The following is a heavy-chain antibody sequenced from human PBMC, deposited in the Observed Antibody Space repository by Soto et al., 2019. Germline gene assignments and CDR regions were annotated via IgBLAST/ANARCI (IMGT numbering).Heavy chain of an antibody. J-gene: IGHJ3*02. D-gene: IGHD1-26*01. V-gene: IGHV3-23*01. CDR3: AKESPSNSGSYYAGHDAFDI. CDR2: ISGSGGST. Sequence: EVQLLESGGGLVQPGGSLRLSCAASGFTFSSYAMSWVRQAPGKGLEWVSAISGSGGSTYYADSVKGRFTISRDNSKNTLYLQMNSLRAEDTAVYYCAKESPSNSGSYYAGHDAFDIWGQGTMVTVSS. CDR1: GFTFSSYA.